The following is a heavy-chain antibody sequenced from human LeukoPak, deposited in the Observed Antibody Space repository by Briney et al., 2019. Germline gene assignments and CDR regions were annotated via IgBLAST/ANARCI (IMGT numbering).Heavy chain of an antibody. CDR1: GFTFSSSG. CDR3: AKGGDYFDISGYYHPPDD. J-gene: IGHJ4*02. CDR2: IRYDGSNT. V-gene: IGHV3-30*02. D-gene: IGHD3-22*01. Sequence: GSLRLSCAASGFTFSSSGMHWVRQAPGKGLEWVAFIRYDGSNTFYADSVKGRFTISRDNSKNTLYLQMNSLRAEDTAVYHCAKGGDYFDISGYYHPPDDWGQGTLVTVSS.